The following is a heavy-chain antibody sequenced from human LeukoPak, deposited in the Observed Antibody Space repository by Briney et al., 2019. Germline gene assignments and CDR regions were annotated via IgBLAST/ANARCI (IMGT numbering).Heavy chain of an antibody. J-gene: IGHJ4*02. CDR1: GYTFTNYG. D-gene: IGHD3-10*01. V-gene: IGHV1-18*04. CDR3: ARDVDYYGSGSYSHTFDY. CDR2: ISAYNGNT. Sequence: ASVKVSCKTSGYTFTNYGVSWVRQAPGQGLEWMGWISAYNGNTNYAQKLQGRVTMTTDTSTSTAYMELRSLRSDDTAVYYCARDVDYYGSGSYSHTFDYWGQGTLVTVSS.